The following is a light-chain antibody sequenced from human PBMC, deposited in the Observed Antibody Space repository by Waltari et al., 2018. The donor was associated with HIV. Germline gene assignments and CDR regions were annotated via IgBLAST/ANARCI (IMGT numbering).Light chain of an antibody. Sequence: QSVLTQPPSASGTPGQRVTISCSGRSSNIGSNYVYWYQQLPGTTPKLLIYRNNQLPSGVPDRFSGSKSGTSASLAISGLRSEDEADYYCAAWDDSLSGWVFGGGTKLTVL. CDR3: AAWDDSLSGWV. CDR1: SSNIGSNY. V-gene: IGLV1-47*01. J-gene: IGLJ3*02. CDR2: RNN.